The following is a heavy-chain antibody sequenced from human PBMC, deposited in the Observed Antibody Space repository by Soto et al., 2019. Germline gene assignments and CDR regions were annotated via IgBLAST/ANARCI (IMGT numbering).Heavy chain of an antibody. CDR2: ISFDGSSA. V-gene: IGHV3-30-3*01. J-gene: IGHJ6*02. CDR3: ATGYATTWFQYGLDV. CDR1: GLTFDIFA. D-gene: IGHD3-9*01. Sequence: QVQLVESGGGVVQPGMSPRLSCAASGLTFDIFAMHWVRQAPGKGLEWVAVISFDGSSAHYADSVEGRFTISRDKSKSTVYLQMDSARPEDTAVYYCATGYATTWFQYGLDVWGQGTSVIVFS.